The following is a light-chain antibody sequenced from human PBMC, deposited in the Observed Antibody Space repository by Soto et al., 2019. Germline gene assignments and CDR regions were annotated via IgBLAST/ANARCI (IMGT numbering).Light chain of an antibody. J-gene: IGLJ3*02. CDR3: SSYTSSTTRV. CDR2: SVS. CDR1: SSDVGGFNY. V-gene: IGLV2-14*01. Sequence: QCALTQPASVSGSPGQSITISCTGTSSDVGGFNYVSWYQQYPGKAPKLMIYSVSNRPSGVSNRFSGSKSGNTASLTISGLQAEDEADYYCSSYTSSTTRVFGGGTKLTVL.